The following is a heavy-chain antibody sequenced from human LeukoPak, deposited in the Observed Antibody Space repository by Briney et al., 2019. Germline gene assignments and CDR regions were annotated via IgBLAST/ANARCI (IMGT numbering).Heavy chain of an antibody. CDR2: IYHSGST. J-gene: IGHJ6*03. D-gene: IGHD1-14*01. V-gene: IGHV4-30-2*01. Sequence: SETLSLTCTVSGGSISSGGYYWSWIRQPPGKGLEWIGYIYHSGSTYYNPSLKSRVTISVDRSKNQFSLKLSSVTAADTAVYYCARVWDRCYYYMDVWGKGTTVTVSS. CDR3: ARVWDRCYYYMDV. CDR1: GGSISSGGYY.